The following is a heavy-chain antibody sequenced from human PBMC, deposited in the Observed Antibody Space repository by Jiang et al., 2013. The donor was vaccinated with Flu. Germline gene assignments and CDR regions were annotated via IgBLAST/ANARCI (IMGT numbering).Heavy chain of an antibody. D-gene: IGHD1-26*01. CDR2: IIPIFGTA. J-gene: IGHJ3*02. Sequence: GAEVKKPGSSVKVSCKASGGTFSSYAISWVRQAPGQGLEWMGGIIPIFGTANYAQKFQGRVTITADKSTSTAYMELSSLRSEDTAVYYCARDRVGATTRIKGVFNAFDIWGQGTMVTVSS. V-gene: IGHV1-69*06. CDR3: ARDRVGATTRIKGVFNAFDI. CDR1: GGTFSSYA.